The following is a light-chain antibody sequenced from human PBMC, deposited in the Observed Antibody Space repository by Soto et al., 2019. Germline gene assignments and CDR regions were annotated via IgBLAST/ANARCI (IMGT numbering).Light chain of an antibody. CDR1: SSDVGSQNF. V-gene: IGLV2-14*01. Sequence: QSALTQPASVSGSPGQSITISCTGTSSDVGSQNFVSWHQQRPGKAPKFIIYGVTNRPSGVSNRFPGSKSGNTASLTISGLQADDEADYYCSSYSSSYTWVFGGGTKLTVL. J-gene: IGLJ3*02. CDR2: GVT. CDR3: SSYSSSYTWV.